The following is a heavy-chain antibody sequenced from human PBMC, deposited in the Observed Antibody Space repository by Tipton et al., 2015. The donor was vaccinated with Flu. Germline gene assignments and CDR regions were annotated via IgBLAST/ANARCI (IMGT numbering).Heavy chain of an antibody. CDR1: GFTFSDYY. J-gene: IGHJ3*02. Sequence: GSLRLSCAASGFTFSDYYMSWVRQAPGKGLEWVSHISSSDSIINYADSVKGRFTISKDNAKNSLYLQMNSLTAEDTAIYYCARVNDFGDYAAYDIWGQGTTVSVSS. CDR3: ARVNDFGDYAAYDI. V-gene: IGHV3-11*04. D-gene: IGHD4-17*01. CDR2: ISSSDSII.